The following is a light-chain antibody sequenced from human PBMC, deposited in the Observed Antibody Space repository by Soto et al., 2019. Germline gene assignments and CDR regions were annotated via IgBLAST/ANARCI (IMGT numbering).Light chain of an antibody. V-gene: IGKV1-5*01. CDR3: QQYDSFSVT. CDR2: DVS. J-gene: IGKJ1*01. Sequence: HITRSPATGSACGWARVTITCRASQRMSGWLAWHQQKPGKAPKLLIYDVSALKRGVPPRFSGSGSGTEFTLTISSLQPDDFATYYCQQYDSFSVTFGQGTKVDIK. CDR1: QRMSGW.